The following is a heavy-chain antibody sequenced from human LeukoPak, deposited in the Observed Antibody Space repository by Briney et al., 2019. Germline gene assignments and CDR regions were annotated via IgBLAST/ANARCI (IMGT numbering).Heavy chain of an antibody. Sequence: PSETLSLTCAVYGGSFSGYYWSWIRQPPGKGLEWIGEINHSGSTNYNPSLKSRVTISVDTSKNQFSLKLSSVTAADTAVYYCARDRSGSSIDYWGQGALVTVSS. CDR3: ARDRSGSSIDY. J-gene: IGHJ4*02. CDR2: INHSGST. V-gene: IGHV4-34*01. CDR1: GGSFSGYY. D-gene: IGHD1-26*01.